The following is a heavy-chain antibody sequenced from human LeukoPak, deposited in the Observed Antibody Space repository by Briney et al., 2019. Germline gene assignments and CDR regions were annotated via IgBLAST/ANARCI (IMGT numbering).Heavy chain of an antibody. V-gene: IGHV3-33*01. CDR2: IWYDGSNK. CDR3: ARVGHYGDYGDLDY. D-gene: IGHD4-17*01. Sequence: SCKASGYTFTGYYMHWVRQAPGKGLEWVAVIWYDGSNKYYADSVKGRFTISRDNSKNTLHLQMNSLRAEDTAVYYCARVGHYGDYGDLDYWGQGTLVTVSS. CDR1: GYTFTGYY. J-gene: IGHJ4*02.